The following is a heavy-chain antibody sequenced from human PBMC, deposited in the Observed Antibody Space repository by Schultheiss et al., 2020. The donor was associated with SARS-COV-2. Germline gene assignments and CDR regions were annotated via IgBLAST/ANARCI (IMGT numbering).Heavy chain of an antibody. CDR3: AKDDDYVWGSYRFVY. J-gene: IGHJ4*02. V-gene: IGHV1-69*13. Sequence: SVKVSCKASGGTFSSYAISWVRQAPGQGLEWMGGIIPIFGTANYAQKFQGRVTITADESTSTAYMELSSLRSEDTAVYYCAKDDDYVWGSYRFVYWGQGTLVTVSS. CDR2: IIPIFGTA. D-gene: IGHD3-16*02. CDR1: GGTFSSYA.